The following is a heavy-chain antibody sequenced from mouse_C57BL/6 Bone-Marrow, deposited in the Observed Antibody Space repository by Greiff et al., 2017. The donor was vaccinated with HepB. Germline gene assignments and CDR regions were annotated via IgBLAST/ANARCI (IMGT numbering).Heavy chain of an antibody. Sequence: VQLLESGAELVRPGTSVKVSCKASGYAFTNYLIEWVKQRPGQGLEWIGVINPGSGGTNYNEKFKGKATLTADKSSSTAYMQLSSLTSEDSAVYFCARDGRWLLRFAYWGQGTLVTVSA. CDR1: GYAFTNYL. CDR3: ARDGRWLLRFAY. V-gene: IGHV1-54*01. CDR2: INPGSGGT. D-gene: IGHD2-3*01. J-gene: IGHJ3*01.